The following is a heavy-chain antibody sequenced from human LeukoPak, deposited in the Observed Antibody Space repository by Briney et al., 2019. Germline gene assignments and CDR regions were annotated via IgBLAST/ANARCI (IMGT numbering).Heavy chain of an antibody. V-gene: IGHV4-59*08. CDR2: IYYSGST. Sequence: WETLSLTCTVSGCSISNYYLSWIRQPPGKALEWIGYIYYSGSTNYNPSLKSRVTISVDPSKNQFSLKLNSVTAADTAVYYCAKTVAGYWYFDLWGRGTLVTVSS. CDR1: GCSISNYY. J-gene: IGHJ2*01. CDR3: AKTVAGYWYFDL. D-gene: IGHD6-19*01.